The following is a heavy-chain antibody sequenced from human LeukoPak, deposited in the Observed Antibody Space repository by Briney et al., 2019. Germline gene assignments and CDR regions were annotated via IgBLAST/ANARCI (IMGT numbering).Heavy chain of an antibody. D-gene: IGHD4-17*01. Sequence: GGSLRLSCAASGFTVSSYYMSWVRQAPGKGLEWVSTIYSGFSTYYTDAVKGRFTISRDNSKNTLFLQMNGLRAEDTAVYYCARGEDYRDYFDYWGQEPWSPSPQ. CDR3: ARGEDYRDYFDY. J-gene: IGHJ4*01. CDR1: GFTVSSYY. V-gene: IGHV3-53*01. CDR2: IYSGFST.